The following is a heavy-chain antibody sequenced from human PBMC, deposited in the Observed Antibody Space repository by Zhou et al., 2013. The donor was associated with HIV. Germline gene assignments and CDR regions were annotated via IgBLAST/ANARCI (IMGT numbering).Heavy chain of an antibody. D-gene: IGHD3-10*01. Sequence: QVQLQESGPGLVKPSETLSLTCTVSGGSISSYYWSWIRQPPGKGLEWIGYIYTSGSTNYNPSLKSRVTISVDTSKNQFSLKLSSVTAADTAVYYCARGVWFGEEVWFDPWGQGTLVTVSS. CDR3: ARGVWFGEEVWFDP. CDR1: GGSISSYY. CDR2: IYTSGST. J-gene: IGHJ5*02. V-gene: IGHV4-4*09.